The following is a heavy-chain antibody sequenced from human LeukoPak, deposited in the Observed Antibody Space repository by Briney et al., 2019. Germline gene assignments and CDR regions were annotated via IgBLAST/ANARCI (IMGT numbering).Heavy chain of an antibody. CDR1: GFSFNRYL. CDR3: VRGLWTAMGAGAY. D-gene: IGHD5-18*01. Sequence: GGSLRFSCVVSGFSFNRYLMHWVRQAPGKGLEWVTSISDDGTNKYYSDSVRGRFTISRDNSKSTLYLQMDSLRIEDTSMYYCVRGLWTAMGAGAYWGQGTLVVVSS. CDR2: ISDDGTNK. J-gene: IGHJ4*02. V-gene: IGHV3-30-3*01.